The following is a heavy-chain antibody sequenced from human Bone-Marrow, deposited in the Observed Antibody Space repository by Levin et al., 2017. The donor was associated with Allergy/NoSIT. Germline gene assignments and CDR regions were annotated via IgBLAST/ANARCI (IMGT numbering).Heavy chain of an antibody. CDR1: GFTFSSYE. V-gene: IGHV3-48*03. CDR2: ISSSGSTI. Sequence: GGSLRLSCAASGFTFSSYEMNWVRQAPGKGLEWVSYISSSGSTIYYADSVKGRFTISRDNAKNSLYLQMNSLRAEDTAVYYCARDKAPYYDFWSGYYSNYYYYGMDVWGQGTTVTVSS. J-gene: IGHJ6*02. D-gene: IGHD3-3*01. CDR3: ARDKAPYYDFWSGYYSNYYYYGMDV.